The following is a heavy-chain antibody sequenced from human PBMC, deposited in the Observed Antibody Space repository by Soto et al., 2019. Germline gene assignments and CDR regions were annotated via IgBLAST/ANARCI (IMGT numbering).Heavy chain of an antibody. CDR3: TRGPSGDKVDY. CDR1: GYSISSVNYC. J-gene: IGHJ4*02. Sequence: QVQLQESGPGLVEPSQTLSLTCTVSGYSISSVNYCWRWVRQHPDKGLEWIGHSYNGGSTYSNPSLKSRVTISVDTSENQFSLRLTSVSAADTAVYYCTRGPSGDKVDYWGQGTLVTVSS. V-gene: IGHV4-30-4*01. D-gene: IGHD7-27*01. CDR2: SYNGGST.